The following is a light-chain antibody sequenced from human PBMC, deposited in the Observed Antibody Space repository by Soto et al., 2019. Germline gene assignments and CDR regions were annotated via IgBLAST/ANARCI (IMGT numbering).Light chain of an antibody. CDR2: EVN. CDR3: CSYAGSDTWA. V-gene: IGLV2-23*02. J-gene: IGLJ3*02. Sequence: QSALTQPASVSGSPGQSITISCTGTRSDVGSYNLVSWYQQHPGKAPKLMIYEVNKRPSGVSNRFSGSKSGNTASLTISGLQAEDEADYYCCSYAGSDTWAFGGGTKLTVL. CDR1: RSDVGSYNL.